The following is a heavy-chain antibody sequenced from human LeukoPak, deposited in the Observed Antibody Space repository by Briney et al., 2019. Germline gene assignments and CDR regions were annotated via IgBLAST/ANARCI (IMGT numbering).Heavy chain of an antibody. CDR2: IGWNGGGI. Sequence: GGSLRLSCAASGFSFDDYAMHWVRQAPGKGLEWVSGIGWNGGGIVYADSVKGRFTISRDNTKNSLYLQMNSLGVEDTALYYCASLSSSLPLFDIWGQGTMVTVSS. J-gene: IGHJ3*02. D-gene: IGHD6-13*01. CDR3: ASLSSSLPLFDI. CDR1: GFSFDDYA. V-gene: IGHV3-9*01.